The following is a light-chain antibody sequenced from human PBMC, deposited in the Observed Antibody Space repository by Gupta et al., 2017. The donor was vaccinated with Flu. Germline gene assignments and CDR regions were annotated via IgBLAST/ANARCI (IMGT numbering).Light chain of an antibody. CDR2: FGS. CDR3: CQALENGSS. CDR1: LSLLHSNGSND. J-gene: IGKJ2*04. Sequence: VMSQSPLCLPVTPGEPASIACRASLSLLHSNGSNDFDWYLQKPGQSPQLLLYFGSKRDSGVPDTFSGSGSGTAFTLKIIRMVAQDVVVSYCCQALENGSSFGQGTRLEIK. V-gene: IGKV2-28*01.